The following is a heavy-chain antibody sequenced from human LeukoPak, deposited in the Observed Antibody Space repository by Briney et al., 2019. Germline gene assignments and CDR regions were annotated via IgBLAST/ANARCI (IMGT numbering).Heavy chain of an antibody. CDR3: ARGGTRDSSSWYINWFDP. CDR1: GYTFTSYG. V-gene: IGHV1-18*01. J-gene: IGHJ5*02. CDR2: ISAYNGNT. D-gene: IGHD6-13*01. Sequence: ASVKVSCKASGYTFTSYGISWVRQAPGQGLEWMGWISAYNGNTNYAQKLQGRVTMTTDTSTSTAYMELRSLRSDDTAMYYCARGGTRDSSSWYINWFDPWGQGILVTVSS.